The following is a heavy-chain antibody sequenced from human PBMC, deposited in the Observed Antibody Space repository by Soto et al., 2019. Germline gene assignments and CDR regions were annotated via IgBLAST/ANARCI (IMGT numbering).Heavy chain of an antibody. D-gene: IGHD1-1*01. Sequence: KSSETLSLTCTVSGASISGFYWSWIRKSAGKGLEWIGRIYATGTTDYNPSPKSRVMMSVDTSKKQFSLKLRSATAADTAVYYCVRDGTKTLRDWFDPWGQGISVTVSS. CDR2: IYATGTT. CDR1: GASISGFY. V-gene: IGHV4-4*07. J-gene: IGHJ5*02. CDR3: VRDGTKTLRDWFDP.